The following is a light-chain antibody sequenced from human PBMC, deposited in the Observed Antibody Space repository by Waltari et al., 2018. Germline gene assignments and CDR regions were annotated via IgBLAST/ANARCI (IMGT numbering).Light chain of an antibody. CDR2: WGS. J-gene: IGKJ2*01. CDR3: QQYCTSPPT. Sequence: DIVMTQSPDSLAVSLGERATINCKSSRSVFCSCGNKDYLPWVQQEPGQHPRSVIYWGSTREKGVPDRFSGSGSGTDFTLTINSLQAEDVAVYYCQQYCTSPPTFGQGTQVEIK. V-gene: IGKV4-1*01. CDR1: RSVFCSCGNKDY.